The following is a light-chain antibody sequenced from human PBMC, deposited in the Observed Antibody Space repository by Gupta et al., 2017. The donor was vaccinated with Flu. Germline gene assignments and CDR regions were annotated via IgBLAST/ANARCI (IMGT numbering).Light chain of an antibody. CDR1: ETVNSY. J-gene: IGKJ2*03. V-gene: IGKV3-11*01. CDR2: DAS. CDR3: QQRSNWPWS. Sequence: ETVLTQSPATLSLSPGERATLSCRASETVNSYLAWYQQKPGQAPRLLIYDASNRATGIPARFRGSGSGTDFTLTISSLEPEDFAVYYCQQRSNWPWSVGQGTKLEIK.